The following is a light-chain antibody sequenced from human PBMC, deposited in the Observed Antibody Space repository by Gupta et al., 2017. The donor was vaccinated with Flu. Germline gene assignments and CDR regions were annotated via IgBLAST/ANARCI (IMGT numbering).Light chain of an antibody. Sequence: EIVLTQSPATLSLSPGERATLSCRASQSVSSSLAWYQQKPGQAPRLLIYDASNRATGIPARFSGSGFGTDFTLTISSLEPEDFAVYYCQQRSNWPPLTFGGGIKVEIK. CDR2: DAS. CDR1: QSVSSS. J-gene: IGKJ4*01. CDR3: QQRSNWPPLT. V-gene: IGKV3-11*01.